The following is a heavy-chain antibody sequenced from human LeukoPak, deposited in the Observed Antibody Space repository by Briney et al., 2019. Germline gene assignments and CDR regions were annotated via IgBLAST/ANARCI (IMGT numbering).Heavy chain of an antibody. CDR2: IVVGTGKK. CDR1: GFTFSGCA. V-gene: IGHV1-58*02. CDR3: AAGVGYTYGLSLGATALISDI. J-gene: IGHJ3*02. Sequence: SVKVSCKASGFTFSGCAMQWLRQARGQRLEWIGWIVVGTGKKDYAQGFQERVTITTDMTTSTAYMELSSLRSEDTAVYYCAAGVGYTYGLSLGATALISDIWGQGTKVTVSA. D-gene: IGHD5-18*01.